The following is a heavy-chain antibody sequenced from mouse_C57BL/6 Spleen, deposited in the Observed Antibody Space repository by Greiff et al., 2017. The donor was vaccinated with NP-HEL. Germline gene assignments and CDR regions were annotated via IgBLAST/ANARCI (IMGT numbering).Heavy chain of an antibody. Sequence: VQLQQPGTELVKPGASVKLSCKASGYTFPSYWMHWVKQRPGQGLEWLGNINPSNGGTNYNEKFKSKATLTVDKSSSTAYMQLSSLTSEDSAVYYCARGDYYGSSYRYFDVWGTGTTVTVSS. J-gene: IGHJ1*03. CDR2: INPSNGGT. CDR1: GYTFPSYW. CDR3: ARGDYYGSSYRYFDV. V-gene: IGHV1-53*01. D-gene: IGHD1-1*01.